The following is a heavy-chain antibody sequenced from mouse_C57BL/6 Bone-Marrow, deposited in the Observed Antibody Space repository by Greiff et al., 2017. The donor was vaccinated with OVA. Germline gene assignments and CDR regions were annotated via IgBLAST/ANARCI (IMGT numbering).Heavy chain of an antibody. CDR2: IRPNSGST. V-gene: IGHV1-64*01. Sequence: QVQLQQPGAELVKPGASVKLSCKASGYTFTSYWMHWVKQTPGQGLEWIGMIRPNSGSTYYHEKFKSKATLTVDKSSSTAYMLLSSLTSEDSAVYYCARDDWDRFDYWGQGTTLTVSS. CDR1: GYTFTSYW. D-gene: IGHD4-1*01. J-gene: IGHJ2*01. CDR3: ARDDWDRFDY.